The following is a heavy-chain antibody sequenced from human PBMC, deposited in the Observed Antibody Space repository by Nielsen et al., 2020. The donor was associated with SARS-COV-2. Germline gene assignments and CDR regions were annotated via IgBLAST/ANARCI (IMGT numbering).Heavy chain of an antibody. V-gene: IGHV6-1*01. CDR3: ARELSVYSSSFRVYYYGMDV. CDR2: TYYRSKWYN. CDR1: GDSVSSNSAA. Sequence: SQTLSLTCAISGDSVSSNSAAWNWIRQSPSRGLEWLGRTYYRSKWYNDYAVSVKSRITINPDTSKNQFSLQLNSVTPEDTAVYYCARELSVYSSSFRVYYYGMDVWGQGTTVTVSS. J-gene: IGHJ6*02. D-gene: IGHD6-6*01.